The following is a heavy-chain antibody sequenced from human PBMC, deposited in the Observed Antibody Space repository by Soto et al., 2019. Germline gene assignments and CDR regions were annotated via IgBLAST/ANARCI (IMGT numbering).Heavy chain of an antibody. CDR3: ATGESTFDY. CDR2: IWGDASKT. CDR1: GFTFDSHG. J-gene: IGHJ4*02. Sequence: QVQLVESGGGVVQPGTSLRLSCVASGFTFDSHGMHWFRQAPGKGLERVAIIWGDASKTYYANSAKGRFTISRDNYKNKAYLEMNSVRADDTAVYYCATGESTFDYWGQGALVTVSS. V-gene: IGHV3-33*01.